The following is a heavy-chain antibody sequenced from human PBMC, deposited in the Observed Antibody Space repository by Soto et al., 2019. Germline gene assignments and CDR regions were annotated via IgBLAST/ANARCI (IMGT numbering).Heavy chain of an antibody. CDR2: VSYDGSHK. CDR3: AKDLGQQLILNYGMDV. CDR1: GFTFNNYG. Sequence: QVQLVESGGGVVQPGTSLRLSCAPSGFTFNNYGIYWVRQAPGKGLEWVAVVSYDGSHKYYADSVKGRFTISRENAKNMLYLQMNSLRPDDTAVYYCAKDLGQQLILNYGMDVWGQGTTVIFSS. V-gene: IGHV3-30*18. D-gene: IGHD4-4*01. J-gene: IGHJ6*02.